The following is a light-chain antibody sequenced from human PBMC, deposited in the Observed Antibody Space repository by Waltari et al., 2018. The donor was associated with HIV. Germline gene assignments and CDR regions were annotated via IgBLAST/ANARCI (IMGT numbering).Light chain of an antibody. J-gene: IGKJ4*01. CDR2: AAS. CDR1: QSINTY. CDR3: QQGFSTVALT. V-gene: IGKV1-39*01. Sequence: DIQMTQSPSSLSASVGDRVTITCRASQSINTYLNWYQQKPGEAPKLLIHAASTLQSGVPSRFSGSGSGTYFTLAISDLQPEDYATYYCQQGFSTVALTFGGGTKVEI.